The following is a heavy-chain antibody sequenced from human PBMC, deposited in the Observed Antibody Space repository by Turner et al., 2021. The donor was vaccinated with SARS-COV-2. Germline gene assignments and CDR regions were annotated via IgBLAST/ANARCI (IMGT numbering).Heavy chain of an antibody. Sequence: QLQLQESGPGLVKPSETLSLTCTVSGGSISSSSYYWGWIRQPPGKGLEWIGSIYYSVSTYYNPSLKSRVTISVDTSKNHFSLKLSSVTAADTALYYCARHWEVAAAAYLARFDPWGQGTLVTVSS. D-gene: IGHD6-13*01. J-gene: IGHJ5*02. V-gene: IGHV4-39*01. CDR1: GGSISSSSYY. CDR3: ARHWEVAAAAYLARFDP. CDR2: IYYSVST.